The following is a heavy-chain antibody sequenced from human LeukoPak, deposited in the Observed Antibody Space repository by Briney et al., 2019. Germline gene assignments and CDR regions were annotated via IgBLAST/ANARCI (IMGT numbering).Heavy chain of an antibody. V-gene: IGHV4-30-2*01. D-gene: IGHD5-12*01. Sequence: SETLSLTCTVSGGSISSGGYYWSWIRQPPGKGLEWIGYIYHSGSTYYNPSLKSRVTISVDRSKNQFSLKLSSVTAADTAVYYCARARSGYGEDYFDSWGQGTLVTVSS. CDR1: GGSISSGGYY. J-gene: IGHJ4*02. CDR3: ARARSGYGEDYFDS. CDR2: IYHSGST.